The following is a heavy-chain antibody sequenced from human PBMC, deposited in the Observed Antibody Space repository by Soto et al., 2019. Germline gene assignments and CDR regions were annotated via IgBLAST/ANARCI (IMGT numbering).Heavy chain of an antibody. Sequence: GESLKISCTGSRYSFTSYWISWVRQMPGKGLEWMGRIDPSDSYTNYSPSFQGHVTISADKSISTAYLQWSSLKASDTAMYYCARLTYSSSDYYYYYGMDVWGQGTTVTVSS. D-gene: IGHD6-6*01. CDR2: IDPSDSYT. CDR1: RYSFTSYW. J-gene: IGHJ6*02. CDR3: ARLTYSSSDYYYYYGMDV. V-gene: IGHV5-10-1*01.